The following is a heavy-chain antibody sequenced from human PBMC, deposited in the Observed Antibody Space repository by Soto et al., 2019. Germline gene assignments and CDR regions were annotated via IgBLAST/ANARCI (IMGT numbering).Heavy chain of an antibody. CDR2: ISSSSSSTI. V-gene: IGHV3-48*02. D-gene: IGHD2-2*01. CDR1: GFTFSTYS. CDR3: ARDLYCSSTSCSNGPFDY. Sequence: GGSLRLSCAASGFTFSTYSMIWVRQAPGKGLEWISYISSSSSSTIYYADSVKGRFTISRDNAKNSLYLQMNSLRDEDTAVYYCARDLYCSSTSCSNGPFDYWGQGTLVTVSS. J-gene: IGHJ4*02.